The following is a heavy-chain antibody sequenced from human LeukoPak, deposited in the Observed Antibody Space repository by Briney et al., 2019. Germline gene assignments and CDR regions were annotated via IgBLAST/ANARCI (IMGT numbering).Heavy chain of an antibody. V-gene: IGHV3-15*01. J-gene: IGHJ6*02. D-gene: IGHD3-10*01. CDR2: IKSKTDGGTT. CDR1: GFTFSNAW. CDR3: TTDDTMVRGVTYYYGMDV. Sequence: GGSLRLSCAASGFTFSNAWMSWVRQAPGKGLEWVGRIKSKTDGGTTDYAAPVKGRFTISRDDSKNTLYLQMNSLKTEDTAVYYCTTDDTMVRGVTYYYGMDVWGQGTTVTVSS.